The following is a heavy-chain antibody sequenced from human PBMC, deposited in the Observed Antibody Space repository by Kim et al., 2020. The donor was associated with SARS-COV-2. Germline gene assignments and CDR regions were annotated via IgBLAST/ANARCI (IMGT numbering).Heavy chain of an antibody. CDR2: ISGSGGST. CDR1: GFTFSSYA. Sequence: GGSLRLSCAASGFTFSSYAMSWVRQAPGKGLEWVSAISGSGGSTYYADSVKGRFTISGDNSKNTLYLQMNSLRAEDTAVYYCAKLQYYYDSSGYPRPGHFDYWGQGTLVTVSS. D-gene: IGHD3-22*01. V-gene: IGHV3-23*01. CDR3: AKLQYYYDSSGYPRPGHFDY. J-gene: IGHJ4*02.